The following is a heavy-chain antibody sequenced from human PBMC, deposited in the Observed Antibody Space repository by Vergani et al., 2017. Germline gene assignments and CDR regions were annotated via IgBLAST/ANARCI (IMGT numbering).Heavy chain of an antibody. CDR1: GFTFSSYS. D-gene: IGHD6-6*01. V-gene: IGHV3-21*01. Sequence: EVQLVESGGGLVKPGGSLRLSCAASGFTFSSYSMNWVRQAPGKGLEWVSSISSSSSYIYYADSVKGRFTISRDNAKNSLYLQMNSLRAEDTAVYYCARGWGQLVHFYYWGQGTLVTVSS. CDR3: ARGWGQLVHFYY. CDR2: ISSSSSYI. J-gene: IGHJ4*02.